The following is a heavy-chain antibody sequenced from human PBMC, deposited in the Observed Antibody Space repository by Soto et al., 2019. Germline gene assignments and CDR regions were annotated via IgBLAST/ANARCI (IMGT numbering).Heavy chain of an antibody. J-gene: IGHJ4*02. D-gene: IGHD1-26*01. CDR1: GYSFTSLD. Sequence: QVQLVQSGAEVREPGDSVKVSCKASGYSFTSLDINWVRQTTGQGLEWMGWMQPSSGRTGYAQKFQGRVTRTMDTSITTAYMELSSLTSDDTAFYYCARGVTAGVDYWGQGTLVTVSS. CDR3: ARGVTAGVDY. V-gene: IGHV1-8*01. CDR2: MQPSSGRT.